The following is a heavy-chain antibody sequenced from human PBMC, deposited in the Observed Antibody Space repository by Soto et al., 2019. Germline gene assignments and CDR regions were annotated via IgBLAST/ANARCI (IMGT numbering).Heavy chain of an antibody. Sequence: SETLSLTCTVSGGSISSYYWSWIRQPPGKGLEWIGYIYYIGSTNYNPSLKSRVTISVDTSKNQFSLKLSSMTAADTAVYYCARSYCGGGSCFDAFGIWGQGTMVTVSS. CDR3: ARSYCGGGSCFDAFGI. D-gene: IGHD2-15*01. CDR2: IYYIGST. V-gene: IGHV4-59*01. CDR1: GGSISSYY. J-gene: IGHJ3*02.